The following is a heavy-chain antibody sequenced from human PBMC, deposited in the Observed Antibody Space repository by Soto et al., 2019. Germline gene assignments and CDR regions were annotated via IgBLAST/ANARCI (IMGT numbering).Heavy chain of an antibody. D-gene: IGHD6-13*01. Sequence: QVQLQESGPGLVKPSETLSLTCTVSGGSISSYYWSWIRQPPGKGLEWIGYIYYSGSTNYNPSLKSRVTISVDTSNNQFSLKLSSVTAADTAVYYCARFSHSSSWSDYWGQGTLVTVSS. J-gene: IGHJ4*02. CDR2: IYYSGST. CDR3: ARFSHSSSWSDY. CDR1: GGSISSYY. V-gene: IGHV4-59*01.